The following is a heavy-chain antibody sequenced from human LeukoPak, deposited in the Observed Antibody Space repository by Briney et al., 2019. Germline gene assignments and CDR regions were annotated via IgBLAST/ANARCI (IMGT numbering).Heavy chain of an antibody. CDR2: ISGRGGTV. J-gene: IGHJ6*03. CDR3: ARDLYYTDV. V-gene: IGHV3-48*03. CDR1: GFTFNSYE. Sequence: PVGSLRLSCAASGFTFNSYEMNWVRQAPGKGLEWVSYISGRGGTVYYADSVKGRFTISRDNAKNSLYLQMNSLRAEDTAVYYCARDLYYTDVWGKGTTVTVSS.